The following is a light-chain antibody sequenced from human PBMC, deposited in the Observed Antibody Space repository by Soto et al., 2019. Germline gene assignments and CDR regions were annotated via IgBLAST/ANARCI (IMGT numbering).Light chain of an antibody. CDR1: SSDVGAYKY. CDR2: EVT. V-gene: IGLV2-8*01. Sequence: QSALTQPPSASGSPGQSVTISCTGTSSDVGAYKYVSWYQQYPGKAPKLMIYEVTKRPSGVPDRFSGSKSGNTASLTVSGLXXXXEADYYCTSYVGNDIWVFGGGTKLTVX. J-gene: IGLJ3*02. CDR3: TSYVGNDIWV.